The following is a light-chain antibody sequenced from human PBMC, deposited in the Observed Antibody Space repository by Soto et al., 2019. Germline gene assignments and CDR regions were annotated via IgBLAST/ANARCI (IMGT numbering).Light chain of an antibody. J-gene: IGKJ1*01. CDR1: QRIDSW. V-gene: IGKV1-5*03. Sequence: GDSVTIPCRASQRIDSWLAWYQRKAGKAPKLLIYKASSLESGVPSRFSGSGSGTEFTLTISSLQPDDFATYYCQQYNSYSRMFGQGTKVEMK. CDR2: KAS. CDR3: QQYNSYSRM.